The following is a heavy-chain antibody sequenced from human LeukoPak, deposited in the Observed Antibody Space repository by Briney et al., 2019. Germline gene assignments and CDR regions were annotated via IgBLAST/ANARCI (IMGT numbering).Heavy chain of an antibody. CDR1: GGSISSGSYY. J-gene: IGHJ4*02. D-gene: IGHD6-13*01. CDR2: IYTSGST. V-gene: IGHV4-61*02. Sequence: SETLSLTCTVSGGSISSGSYYWSWIRQPAGKGLEWIGRIYTSGSTNYNPSLKSRVTISVDTSKNQFSLKLSSVTAADTAVYYCARDPGIAAAGGDFDYWGQGTLVTVSS. CDR3: ARDPGIAAAGGDFDY.